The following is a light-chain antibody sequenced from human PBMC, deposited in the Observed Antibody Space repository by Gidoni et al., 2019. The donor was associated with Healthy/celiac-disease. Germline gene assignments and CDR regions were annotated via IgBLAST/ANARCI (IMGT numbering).Light chain of an antibody. J-gene: IGKJ1*01. CDR1: QSVSSSY. Sequence: EIVLTQSPGTLSLSPGERATLSCRASQSVSSSYLAWYQQKPGQAPRLLIYGASIRTTGIPDRFSGSGSGTDFTLTISRLEPEDFAVYYCQQYGSSLWTFXXXTKVEIK. V-gene: IGKV3-20*01. CDR2: GAS. CDR3: QQYGSSLWT.